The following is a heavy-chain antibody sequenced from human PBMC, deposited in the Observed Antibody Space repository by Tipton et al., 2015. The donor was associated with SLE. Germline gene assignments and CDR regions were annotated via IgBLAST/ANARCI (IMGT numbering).Heavy chain of an antibody. D-gene: IGHD2-21*01. V-gene: IGHV3-9*01. CDR3: ARGIAPISSRISDY. CDR2: MTWNSKTI. J-gene: IGHJ4*02. CDR1: GLHFDDYG. Sequence: RSLRLSCVASGLHFDDYGIHWVRRRPGKGLEWVSAMTWNSKTIASADSVKGRFTISRDNAKNTLYLQMNSLRVEDTALYYCARGIAPISSRISDYWGQGTLVSVSS.